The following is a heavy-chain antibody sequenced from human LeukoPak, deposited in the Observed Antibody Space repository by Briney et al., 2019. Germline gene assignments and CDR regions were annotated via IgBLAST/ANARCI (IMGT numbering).Heavy chain of an antibody. CDR1: GFTFSDFY. V-gene: IGHV3-11*01. D-gene: IGHD6-19*01. CDR3: ARDTVPGQIYFDH. J-gene: IGHJ4*02. Sequence: GGSLRLSCAASGFTFSDFYMSWIRQAPGKGLEWISCIDPSGNNIHNADSVRGRFTISRDNAKNSLYLQIDSLRVEDTAVYYCARDTVPGQIYFDHWGQGTRVTVSS. CDR2: IDPSGNNI.